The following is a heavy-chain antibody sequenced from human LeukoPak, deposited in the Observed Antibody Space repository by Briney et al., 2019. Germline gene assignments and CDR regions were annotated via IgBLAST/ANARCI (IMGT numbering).Heavy chain of an antibody. J-gene: IGHJ4*02. CDR2: ISDSTTYT. CDR1: GFTFSSYN. V-gene: IGHV3-21*01. CDR3: ATEGVVSGTSGKSLFDY. D-gene: IGHD2-8*01. Sequence: GGSLRLSCAASGFTFSSYNMSWVRQAPGKGLEWASSISDSTTYTYYADSVKGRFTISRDNGKNSLFLQMNSLRAEDTAVYYCATEGVVSGTSGKSLFDYWGQGTLVTVSS.